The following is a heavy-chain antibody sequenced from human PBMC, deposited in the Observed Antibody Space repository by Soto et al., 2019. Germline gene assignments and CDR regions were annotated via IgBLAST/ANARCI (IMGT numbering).Heavy chain of an antibody. D-gene: IGHD1-1*01. CDR3: AKAIGKKGTGTPPPYYFDY. J-gene: IGHJ4*02. V-gene: IGHV3-23*01. CDR1: GFTFSSYA. Sequence: PGGSLRLSCAASGFTFSSYAMSWVRQAPGKGLEWVSAISGSGGSTYYADSVKGRFTISRDNSKNTLYLQMNSLRAEDTAVYYCAKAIGKKGTGTPPPYYFDYWGQGTLVTVSS. CDR2: ISGSGGST.